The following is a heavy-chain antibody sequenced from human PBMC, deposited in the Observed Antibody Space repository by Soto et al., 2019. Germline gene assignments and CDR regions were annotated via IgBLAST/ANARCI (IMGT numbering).Heavy chain of an antibody. Sequence: GGSLRLSCAASGFTFSSYWMGWVRQAPGKGLEWVANIKQDGSEKYYVDSVKGRFTISRDNAKNSLYLQMNSLRAEDTAVYYCARDRCYDFWSGSLSYYGMDVWGQGTTVT. CDR1: GFTFSSYW. V-gene: IGHV3-7*01. J-gene: IGHJ6*02. CDR2: IKQDGSEK. D-gene: IGHD3-3*01. CDR3: ARDRCYDFWSGSLSYYGMDV.